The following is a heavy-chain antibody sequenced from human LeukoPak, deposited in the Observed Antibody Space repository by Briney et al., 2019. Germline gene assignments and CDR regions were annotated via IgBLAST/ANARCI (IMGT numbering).Heavy chain of an antibody. CDR1: GFSFSNAW. Sequence: GGSLRLSCAASGFSFSNAWMTWVRQAPGKGLEWVGRIKSKAHGGTTDYAAPVKGRFTISRDDSKNTLYLQINGLKTEDTAVYYCAKGGGYNYGYVNYWGQGTLVTVSS. CDR3: AKGGGYNYGYVNY. D-gene: IGHD5-18*01. V-gene: IGHV3-15*01. J-gene: IGHJ4*02. CDR2: IKSKAHGGTT.